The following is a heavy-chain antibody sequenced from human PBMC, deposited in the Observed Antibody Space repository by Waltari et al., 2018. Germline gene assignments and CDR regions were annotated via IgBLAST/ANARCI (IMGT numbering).Heavy chain of an antibody. CDR3: ARQLPYYDSSGPRGIGFDP. Sequence: EVQLVQSGAEVKKPGESLKISCKGSGYSFTSYWIGWVRQMPGKGLEWMGIIYPGDSDTRYSPSFQGQVTISADKSISTAYLQWSSLKASDTAMYYCARQLPYYDSSGPRGIGFDPWGQGTLVTVSS. D-gene: IGHD3-22*01. V-gene: IGHV5-51*01. CDR1: GYSFTSYW. J-gene: IGHJ5*02. CDR2: IYPGDSDT.